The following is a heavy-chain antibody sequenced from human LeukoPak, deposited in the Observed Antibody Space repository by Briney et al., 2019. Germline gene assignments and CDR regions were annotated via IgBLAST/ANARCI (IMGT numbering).Heavy chain of an antibody. CDR1: GGSISSYY. J-gene: IGHJ4*02. CDR3: ARAGDYYVSGSYLGY. Sequence: SETLSLTCTVSGGSISSYYWSWIRQPPGKGLEWIGYIYYSGSTNYDPSLKSRVTISLDTSKNRFSLTLSSVTAADAAVYYCARAGDYYVSGSYLGYWGQGTLVTVSS. V-gene: IGHV4-59*01. CDR2: IYYSGST. D-gene: IGHD3-10*01.